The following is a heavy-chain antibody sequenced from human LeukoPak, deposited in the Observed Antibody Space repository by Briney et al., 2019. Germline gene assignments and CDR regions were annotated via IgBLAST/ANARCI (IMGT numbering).Heavy chain of an antibody. CDR2: ISSSSSYI. CDR1: GFTFHDYA. J-gene: IGHJ6*03. D-gene: IGHD4/OR15-4a*01. V-gene: IGHV3-21*01. Sequence: GGSLRLSCAASGFTFHDYAMNWVRQAPGKGLEWVSSISSSSSYIYYADSLKGRFTISRDNAKNSLYLQMNSLRAEDTAVYYCARGGAYYYYMDVWGKGTTVTVSS. CDR3: ARGGAYYYYMDV.